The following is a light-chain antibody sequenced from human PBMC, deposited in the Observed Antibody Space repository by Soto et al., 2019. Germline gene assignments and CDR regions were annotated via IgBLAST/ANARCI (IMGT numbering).Light chain of an antibody. CDR3: QQTYSTPQT. Sequence: DIQMTQSPSTLSASVGDRVTITCRASQSISSWLAWYQQKPGKAPKLLIYKASSLESGVPSRFSGSGSGTEFTLTINSLQPGDSATYYCQQTYSTPQTFGRGTTVEVK. CDR2: KAS. J-gene: IGKJ1*01. CDR1: QSISSW. V-gene: IGKV1-5*03.